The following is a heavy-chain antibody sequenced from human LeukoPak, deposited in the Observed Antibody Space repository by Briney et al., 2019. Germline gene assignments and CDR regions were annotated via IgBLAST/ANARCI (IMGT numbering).Heavy chain of an antibody. CDR1: GVTLSNYG. D-gene: IGHD2-21*01. CDR2: ISGSGGGT. Sequence: GGSLRLSCAVSGVTLSNYGMSWVRQAPGRGLEWVAGISGSGGGTNYADSVKGRFTISRDNPKDTLYLQMNSLRVEDTAVYFCAKRGVVIRVILVGFHKEANYFDSWGQGALVTVSS. CDR3: AKRGVVIRVILVGFHKEANYFDS. V-gene: IGHV3-23*01. J-gene: IGHJ4*02.